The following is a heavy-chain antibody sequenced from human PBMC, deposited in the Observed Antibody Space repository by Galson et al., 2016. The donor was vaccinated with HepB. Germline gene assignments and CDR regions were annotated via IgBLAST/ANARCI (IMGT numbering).Heavy chain of an antibody. CDR1: GGSISNYY. Sequence: ETLSLTCTVSGGSISNYYRCWIRQPAGKGLEWIGHTYTSGSTNYNPSLKSRVTMSVDTSKNQFSLKLSSVTAADTAVYYCARDLYSYGYRNYFDYWGQGTLVTVSS. CDR2: TYTSGST. D-gene: IGHD5-18*01. J-gene: IGHJ4*02. CDR3: ARDLYSYGYRNYFDY. V-gene: IGHV4-4*07.